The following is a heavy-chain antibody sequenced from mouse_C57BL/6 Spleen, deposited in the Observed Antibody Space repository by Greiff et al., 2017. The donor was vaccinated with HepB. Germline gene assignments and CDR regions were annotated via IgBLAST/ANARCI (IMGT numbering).Heavy chain of an antibody. CDR3: ARDPSNWDGGYWYFDV. Sequence: EVQLVESGPGLVKPSQSLSLTCSVTGYSITSGYYWNWIRQFPGNKLEWMGYISYDGSNNYNPSLKNRISITRDTSKNQFFLKLNSVTTEDTATYYCARDPSNWDGGYWYFDVWGTGTTVTVSS. D-gene: IGHD4-1*01. CDR1: GYSITSGYY. CDR2: ISYDGSN. V-gene: IGHV3-6*01. J-gene: IGHJ1*03.